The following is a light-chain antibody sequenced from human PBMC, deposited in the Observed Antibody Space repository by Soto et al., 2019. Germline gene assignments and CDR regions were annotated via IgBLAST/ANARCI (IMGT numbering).Light chain of an antibody. J-gene: IGKJ5*01. CDR3: QRYGSSPTIT. CDR2: DAS. Sequence: EIVLTQAPVTLSLSPGEVATLSCSASQIFSSSYLAWYQQKPGQAPRLLIYDASSRATGIPDRFSGSGSGTDSTLTISRLEPEDFAVYYCQRYGSSPTITFGQGTRLEIK. V-gene: IGKV3-20*01. CDR1: QIFSSSY.